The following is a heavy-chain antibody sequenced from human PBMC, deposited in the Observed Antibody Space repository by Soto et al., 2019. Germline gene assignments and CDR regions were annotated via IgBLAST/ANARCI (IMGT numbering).Heavy chain of an antibody. CDR2: INVGNGNT. V-gene: IGHV1-3*01. D-gene: IGHD3-16*01. CDR1: GYIFTNYN. J-gene: IGHJ6*02. Sequence: QVLLVQSGAEVKKPGASVKLSCKASGYIFTNYNIHWVRQAPGQRLEWMGWINVGNGNTKYSERFQGRVTNTRDTSASTAFMELSSLTSEDTGVYYCARDQGLGDVWGQGTTVTVSS. CDR3: ARDQGLGDV.